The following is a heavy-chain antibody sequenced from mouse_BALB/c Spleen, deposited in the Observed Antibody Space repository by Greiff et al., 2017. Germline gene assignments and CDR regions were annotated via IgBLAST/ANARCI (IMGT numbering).Heavy chain of an antibody. CDR1: GFTFSSYG. V-gene: IGHV5-6-3*01. CDR3: ASLGGLYYAMDY. D-gene: IGHD3-3*01. CDR2: INSNGGST. J-gene: IGHJ4*01. Sequence: EVQRVESGGGLVQPGGSLKLSCAASGFTFSSYGMSWVRQTPDKRLELVATINSNGGSTYYPDSVKGRFTISRDNAKNTLYLQMSSLKSEDTAMYYCASLGGLYYAMDYWGQGTSVTVSS.